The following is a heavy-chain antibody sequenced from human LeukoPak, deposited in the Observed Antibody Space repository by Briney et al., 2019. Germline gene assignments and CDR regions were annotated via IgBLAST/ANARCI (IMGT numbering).Heavy chain of an antibody. V-gene: IGHV3-53*01. CDR2: IYSGGST. CDR1: GFTVSSNY. Sequence: PGGSLRLSCAASGFTVSSNYMSWVRQAPGKGLEWVSVIYSGGSTYYADSVKGRFTISRDNSKNTLYLQMNSLRAEDTAVYYCARVPYYDSSGYVYWGQGTPATVSS. D-gene: IGHD3-22*01. CDR3: ARVPYYDSSGYVY. J-gene: IGHJ4*02.